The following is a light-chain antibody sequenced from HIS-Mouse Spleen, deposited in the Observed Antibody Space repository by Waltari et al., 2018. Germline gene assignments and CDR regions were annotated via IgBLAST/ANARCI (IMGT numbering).Light chain of an antibody. V-gene: IGLV1-40*01. J-gene: IGLJ3*02. CDR3: QSYDSSLSGV. CDR2: GNS. Sequence: QSVLTQPPSVSGAPGQRVTISCTGSSSNIGAGYDVHWYQQLPGPAPKLLIYGNSNRPSGVPDRFSGSKSGTSASLAITGLQAEDEADHYCQSYDSSLSGVFGGGTKLTVL. CDR1: SSNIGAGYD.